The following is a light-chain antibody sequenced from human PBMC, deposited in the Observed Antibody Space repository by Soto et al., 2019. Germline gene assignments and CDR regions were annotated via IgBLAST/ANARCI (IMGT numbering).Light chain of an antibody. CDR1: QSVSSSY. J-gene: IGKJ5*01. CDR3: QQYGSSIT. CDR2: GAS. V-gene: IGKV3-20*01. Sequence: IVFTQSAGTVSLSPGERATLSCRASQSVSSSYLAWYQQKPGQAPRLLIYGASSRATGIPDRFSGSGSGTDFTLTISRLEPEDFAVYYCQQYGSSITFGQGTRLEIK.